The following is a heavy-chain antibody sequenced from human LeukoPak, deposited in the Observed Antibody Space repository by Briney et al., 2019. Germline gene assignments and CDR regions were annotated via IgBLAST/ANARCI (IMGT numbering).Heavy chain of an antibody. CDR1: GGSISCHC. Sequence: KPSETLSLTCTVSGGSISCHCWSWIRQPPGKGLEWIGYIYYSGSTNYNPSLKSRVTISVDTSKNQFSLKLSSVTAADTAVYYCARGDYVWGSYRPRRPFDIWGQGTMVTVSS. J-gene: IGHJ3*02. CDR2: IYYSGST. D-gene: IGHD3-16*02. CDR3: ARGDYVWGSYRPRRPFDI. V-gene: IGHV4-59*11.